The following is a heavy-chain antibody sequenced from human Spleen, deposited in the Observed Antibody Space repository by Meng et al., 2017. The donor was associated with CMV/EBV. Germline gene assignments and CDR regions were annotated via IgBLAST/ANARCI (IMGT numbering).Heavy chain of an antibody. CDR2: ISGSGLST. CDR3: ARDGWLQSERFDY. CDR1: RFTFSSYA. Sequence: GESLKISCAASRFTFSSYAMSWVRQAPGKGLEWVSAISGSGLSTYYADSVKGRFTISRDNSKNTLYLQMNSLRAEDTAVYYCARDGWLQSERFDYWGQGTLVTVSS. V-gene: IGHV3-23*01. J-gene: IGHJ4*02. D-gene: IGHD5-24*01.